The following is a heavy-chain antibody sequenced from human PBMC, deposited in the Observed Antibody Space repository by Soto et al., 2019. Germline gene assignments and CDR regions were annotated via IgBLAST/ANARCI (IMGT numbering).Heavy chain of an antibody. Sequence: GASVKVSCKASGGTFSSYAISWVRQAPGQGLEWMGGIIPIFGTANYAQKFQGRVTITADESTSTAYMELSSLRSEDTAVYYCAREELAAAGSWREGGYYYGMDVWGQGTTVTVSS. J-gene: IGHJ6*02. V-gene: IGHV1-69*13. D-gene: IGHD6-13*01. CDR1: GGTFSSYA. CDR2: IIPIFGTA. CDR3: AREELAAAGSWREGGYYYGMDV.